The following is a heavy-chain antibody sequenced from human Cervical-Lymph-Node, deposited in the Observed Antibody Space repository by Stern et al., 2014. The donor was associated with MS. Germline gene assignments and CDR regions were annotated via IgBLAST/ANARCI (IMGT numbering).Heavy chain of an antibody. CDR3: AKIEDCYNQHYYYGMDV. D-gene: IGHD5-24*01. Sequence: QVHLGQSGAGVMKPASSVRVSCKVSGGTFSSYGIRWIRQPPRPGLERMGGLIPLYGTASCAQKFQGRLTITADRSTTTAYMKLSSLRPDDTAIYYCAKIEDCYNQHYYYGMDVWGQGTTVTVSS. J-gene: IGHJ6*02. CDR1: GGTFSSYG. CDR2: LIPLYGTA. V-gene: IGHV1-69*14.